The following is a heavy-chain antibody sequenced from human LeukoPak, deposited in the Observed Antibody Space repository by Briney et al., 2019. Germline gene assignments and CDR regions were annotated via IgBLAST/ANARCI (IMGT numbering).Heavy chain of an antibody. CDR2: IYYSGNT. CDR1: VGSISIGSYY. CDR3: ASRKLGNDY. J-gene: IGHJ4*02. D-gene: IGHD7-27*01. V-gene: IGHV4-39*07. Sequence: SETLSLTCAVSVGSISIGSYYCGWIRQSPGKGLEWIGSIYYSGNTYYNPSRKSRATISEDTSNNHFSLKLTSVTAADTAIYYCASRKLGNDYWGQGTLVTVSP.